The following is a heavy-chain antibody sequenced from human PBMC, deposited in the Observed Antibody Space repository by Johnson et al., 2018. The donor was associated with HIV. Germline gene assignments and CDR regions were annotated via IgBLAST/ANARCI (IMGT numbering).Heavy chain of an antibody. CDR2: ISYDGGST. Sequence: QMQLVESGGGVVQPERSLRLSCAASGLSFSNYAIHWVRQAPGKGLECVAAISYDGGSTYYANSVKGRFTISRDNSKNTLYLQMGSLRAEDMAMYYCARGGGLLDAFDIWGQGTMVTVSS. CDR3: ARGGGLLDAFDI. D-gene: IGHD1-26*01. CDR1: GLSFSNYA. J-gene: IGHJ3*02. V-gene: IGHV3-30*14.